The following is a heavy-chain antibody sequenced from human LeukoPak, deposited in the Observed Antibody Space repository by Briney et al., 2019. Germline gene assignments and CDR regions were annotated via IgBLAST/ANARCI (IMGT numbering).Heavy chain of an antibody. J-gene: IGHJ4*02. CDR2: IKQDGSEK. D-gene: IGHD2-15*01. CDR3: ARDIGYCSGGSCSAFDY. V-gene: IGHV3-7*01. Sequence: PGGSLRLSCAASGFTFSTYWLSWVRQAPGKGLEWVANIKQDGSEKYYVDSVKGRFTISRDNAKNSLYLQMNSLRAEDTAVYYCARDIGYCSGGSCSAFDYWGQGTLATVSS. CDR1: GFTFSTYW.